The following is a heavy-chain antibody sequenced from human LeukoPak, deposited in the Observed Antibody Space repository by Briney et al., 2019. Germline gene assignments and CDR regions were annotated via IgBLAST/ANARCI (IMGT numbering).Heavy chain of an antibody. CDR3: ARDPEMATTLAFDY. CDR2: IWYDGSNK. D-gene: IGHD5-24*01. CDR1: GFTFSSYG. Sequence: GRSLRLSCAASGFTFSSYGMHWVRQAPGKGLEWVAVIWYDGSNKYYADSVKGRFTISRDNSKNTLYLQMNSLRAEDTAVYYCARDPEMATTLAFDYWGQGTLVTVSS. J-gene: IGHJ4*02. V-gene: IGHV3-33*01.